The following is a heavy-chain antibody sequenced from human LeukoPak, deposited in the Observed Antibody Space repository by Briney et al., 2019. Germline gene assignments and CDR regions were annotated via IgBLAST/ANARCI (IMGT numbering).Heavy chain of an antibody. V-gene: IGHV4-4*07. CDR3: ARSGSYANDAFHI. Sequence: SGTLSLTRTVSGGSISSYHWSWIRQPAGKGLEWIGRLYTSGGTNYNPSLKSRVSMSVDTSKSQFSLELNSVTAADTAVYYCARSGSYANDAFHIWGQGTMVTVSS. D-gene: IGHD1-26*01. CDR1: GGSISSYH. J-gene: IGHJ3*02. CDR2: LYTSGGT.